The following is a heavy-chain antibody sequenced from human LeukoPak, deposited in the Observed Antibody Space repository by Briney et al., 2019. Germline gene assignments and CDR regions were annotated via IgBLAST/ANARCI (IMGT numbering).Heavy chain of an antibody. J-gene: IGHJ6*02. Sequence: PSGTLSLTCAVYGGSFSGYYWSWIRQPPGKGLEWIGEINHSGSTNYNPSLKSRVTISVDTSKNQFSLKLSSVTAADTAVYYCARDGSGSYEDVWGQGTTVTVSS. CDR3: ARDGSGSYEDV. D-gene: IGHD3-10*01. V-gene: IGHV4-34*01. CDR2: INHSGST. CDR1: GGSFSGYY.